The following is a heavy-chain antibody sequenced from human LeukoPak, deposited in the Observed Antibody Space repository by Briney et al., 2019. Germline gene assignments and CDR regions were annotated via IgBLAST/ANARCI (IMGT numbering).Heavy chain of an antibody. CDR3: TREGGPYCPFGY. V-gene: IGHV4-4*02. CDR1: GGSITSTNW. CDR2: ISLTGRT. Sequence: PSETLSLTCGVSGGSITSTNWRSWVRQPPGQGLEWIGEISLTGRTNYNPSLIGRVIMSLDESRNQLSLTLTSVTAADTAMYYCTREGGPYCPFGYWGQGTLVVVPS. D-gene: IGHD1-26*01. J-gene: IGHJ4*02.